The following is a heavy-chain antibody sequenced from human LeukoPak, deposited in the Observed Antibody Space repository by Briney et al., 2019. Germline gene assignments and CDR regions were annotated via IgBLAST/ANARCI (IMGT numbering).Heavy chain of an antibody. V-gene: IGHV1-3*01. J-gene: IGHJ4*02. D-gene: IGHD1-26*01. Sequence: ASVKVSCKASGYTFTSYAMHWVRQAPGQRLEWMGWINAGNGTTKYSQKFQGRVTITRDTSASTAYMELSSLRSEDTAVYYCAREGRSGSYLYFDYWGQGTLVTVSS. CDR2: INAGNGTT. CDR3: AREGRSGSYLYFDY. CDR1: GYTFTSYA.